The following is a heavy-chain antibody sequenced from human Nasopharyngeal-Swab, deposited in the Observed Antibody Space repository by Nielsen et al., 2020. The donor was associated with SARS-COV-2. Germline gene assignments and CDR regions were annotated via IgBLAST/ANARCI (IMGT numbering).Heavy chain of an antibody. Sequence: SLKISCAASGLTFDDYAMHWVRQAPGKGLEWVSGISWNSGSIGYADSVKGRFTISRDNAKNSLYLQMNSLRAEDTALYYCAKDKRVVTYYFDYWGQGTLVTVSS. CDR3: AKDKRVVTYYFDY. J-gene: IGHJ4*02. D-gene: IGHD3-22*01. V-gene: IGHV3-9*01. CDR1: GLTFDDYA. CDR2: ISWNSGSI.